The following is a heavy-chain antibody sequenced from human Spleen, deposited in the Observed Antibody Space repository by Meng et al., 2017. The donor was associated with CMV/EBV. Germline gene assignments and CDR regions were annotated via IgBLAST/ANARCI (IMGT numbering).Heavy chain of an antibody. V-gene: IGHV1-18*01. Sequence: ASVKVSCKASGYTFTSYGISWVRQAPGQGLEWMGWISAYNGNTNYAQKLQGRVTMTTDTSTSTAYMELRSLRSDDTAVYYCARATKNRVLFVLVPAAADYWGQGTLVTVSS. CDR1: GYTFTSYG. CDR3: ARATKNRVLFVLVPAAADY. J-gene: IGHJ4*02. D-gene: IGHD2-2*01. CDR2: ISAYNGNT.